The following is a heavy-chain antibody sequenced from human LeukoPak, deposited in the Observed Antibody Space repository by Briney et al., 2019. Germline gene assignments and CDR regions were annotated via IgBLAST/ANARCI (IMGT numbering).Heavy chain of an antibody. D-gene: IGHD3-10*01. Sequence: GGSLRLSCAASGFTFSSYSMNWVRQAPGKGLEWVSYISSSSSTIYYADSVKGRFTISRDNAKNSLYLQMNSLRAEDTAVYYCARARDYGSGSYYRALTTDYFDYWGQGTLVTVSS. CDR3: ARARDYGSGSYYRALTTDYFDY. J-gene: IGHJ4*02. V-gene: IGHV3-48*01. CDR2: ISSSSSTI. CDR1: GFTFSSYS.